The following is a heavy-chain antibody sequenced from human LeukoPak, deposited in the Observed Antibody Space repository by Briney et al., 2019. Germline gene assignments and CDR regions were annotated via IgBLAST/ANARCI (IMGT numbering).Heavy chain of an antibody. CDR3: ARGRPYGDYFDY. V-gene: IGHV4-61*02. J-gene: IGHJ4*02. Sequence: SETLSLTCTVSGGSISNNNYYWTWIRQPAAKGLEWIGRLNPSGTTNYNSSLESRVTISADTSENQFSLKLSSVTAADTAVYYCARGRPYGDYFDYWGQGALVTVSS. CDR2: LNPSGTT. CDR1: GGSISNNNYY. D-gene: IGHD4-17*01.